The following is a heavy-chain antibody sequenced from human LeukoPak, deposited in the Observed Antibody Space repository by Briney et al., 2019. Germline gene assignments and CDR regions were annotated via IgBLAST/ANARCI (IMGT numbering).Heavy chain of an antibody. D-gene: IGHD2-21*02. Sequence: SETLSLTCTVSGGSISSYYWSWIRQPPGKGLEWIGYISYSGSTNYNPSLKSRVTISVDTSKNQFSLRVNSVTAADTAMYYCARGHSSVVTAIPYYFDYWGRGTLVTVSS. CDR3: ARGHSSVVTAIPYYFDY. CDR2: ISYSGST. V-gene: IGHV4-59*12. CDR1: GGSISSYY. J-gene: IGHJ4*02.